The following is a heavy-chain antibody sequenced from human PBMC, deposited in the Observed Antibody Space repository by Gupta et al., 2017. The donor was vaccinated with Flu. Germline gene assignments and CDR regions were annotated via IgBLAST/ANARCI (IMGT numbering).Heavy chain of an antibody. J-gene: IGHJ4*02. CDR3: ARDHATCSTSCYIPDY. V-gene: IGHV1-18*01. D-gene: IGHD2-2*02. Sequence: QVHLVQSGAEVTKPGAAVTVSCMASAYTFTSYVISWVRQAPGQGLEWMGWIRAYNGNTNYAKKLQGRATMTTDTSTNTDYMELRSLRSDDTAVYYCARDHATCSTSCYIPDYWGQGTLVTVSS. CDR2: IRAYNGNT. CDR1: AYTFTSYV.